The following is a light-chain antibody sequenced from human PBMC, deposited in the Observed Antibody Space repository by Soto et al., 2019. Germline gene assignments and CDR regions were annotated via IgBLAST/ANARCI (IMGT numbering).Light chain of an antibody. CDR1: QSVRSW. J-gene: IGKJ1*01. CDR2: DAS. V-gene: IGKV1-5*01. CDR3: QHYNSYSEA. Sequence: DIQMTQSPSTLSASVVDRVTITCRASQSVRSWLAWYQQKPGRAPKFLIYDASSLESGVPSRFSGSGSGTEFTLTISSLQPDDFATYYCQHYNSYSEAFGQGTKV.